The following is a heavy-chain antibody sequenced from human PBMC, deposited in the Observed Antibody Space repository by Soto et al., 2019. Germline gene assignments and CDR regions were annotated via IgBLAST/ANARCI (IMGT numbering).Heavy chain of an antibody. CDR2: IYSSGSS. Sequence: SQTLSLTCTVSGGSISGYYWGWIRQPPGRGLEYIGYIYSSGSSNYNPSLKSRVTMSVDTSKNQPSLKLNSVTDADTAVYYCARHYGSGSYPLDYWGRGTLVTVS. CDR1: GGSISGYY. V-gene: IGHV4-59*08. D-gene: IGHD3-10*01. J-gene: IGHJ4*02. CDR3: ARHYGSGSYPLDY.